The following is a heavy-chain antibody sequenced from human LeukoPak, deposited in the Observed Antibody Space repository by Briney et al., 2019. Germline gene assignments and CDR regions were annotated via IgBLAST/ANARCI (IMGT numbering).Heavy chain of an antibody. Sequence: PGGSLRLSCAASGFTFSSYAMSWVRQAPGKGLEWVSAISGYGGSTYYADSVKGRFTISRDNSKNTLYLQMISLRAEDTAVYYCAKDLRPLRGTLTAWGQGTLVTVSS. CDR3: AKDLRPLRGTLTA. CDR2: ISGYGGST. D-gene: IGHD1-26*01. CDR1: GFTFSSYA. V-gene: IGHV3-23*01. J-gene: IGHJ4*02.